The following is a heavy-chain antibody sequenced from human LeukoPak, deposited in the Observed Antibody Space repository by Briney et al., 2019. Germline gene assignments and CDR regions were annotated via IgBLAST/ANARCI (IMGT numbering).Heavy chain of an antibody. CDR2: ISYDGSNK. CDR1: GFSFNTYS. J-gene: IGHJ6*02. Sequence: GGSLRLSCAASGFSFNTYSMHWVRQAPGKGLEWLTVISYDGSNKYYADSVKGRFTISRDNSKNTLYLQMNSLRAEDTAVYYCARETYDSSGYSFRWMDVWGQGTTVTVSS. D-gene: IGHD3-22*01. V-gene: IGHV3-30*04. CDR3: ARETYDSSGYSFRWMDV.